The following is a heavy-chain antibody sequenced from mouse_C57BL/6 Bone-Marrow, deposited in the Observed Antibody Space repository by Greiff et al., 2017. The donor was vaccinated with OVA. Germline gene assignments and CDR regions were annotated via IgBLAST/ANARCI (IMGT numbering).Heavy chain of an antibody. V-gene: IGHV1-39*01. CDR1: GYSFTDYY. J-gene: IGHJ2*01. CDR3: AALIYYATSRRFDD. D-gene: IGHD2-1*01. CDR2: INPNYGTT. Sequence: VQLQQSGPELVKPGASVKISCKASGYSFTDYYMNWVKQSPGKSLEWIGVINPNYGTTSYNQKFKGQATLTVDQSSSTAYMQLNSLTSEDSAVYSGAALIYYATSRRFDDWGQGTTLTVST.